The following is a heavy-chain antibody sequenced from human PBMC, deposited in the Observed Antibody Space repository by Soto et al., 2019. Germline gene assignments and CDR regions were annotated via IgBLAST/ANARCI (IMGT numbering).Heavy chain of an antibody. J-gene: IGHJ6*02. CDR1: GGTFSSYA. D-gene: IGHD2-15*01. CDR2: IIPIFGTA. CDR3: ARSQGGSSSLDIYYSYYYGMDV. V-gene: IGHV1-69*01. Sequence: QVQLVQSGAEVKKPGSSVKVSCKAPGGTFSSYAISWVRQAPGQGLEWMGGIIPIFGTANYAQKFQGRGTITADESTSTGYMELSSLRSEDTAVYYCARSQGGSSSLDIYYSYYYGMDVWGQGTTVTVSS.